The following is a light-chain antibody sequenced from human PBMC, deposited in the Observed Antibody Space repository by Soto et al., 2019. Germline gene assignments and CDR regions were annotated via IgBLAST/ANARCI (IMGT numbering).Light chain of an antibody. V-gene: IGLV1-44*01. Sequence: QSVLTQPPSASGTPGQRVTISCSGSNSNIGSNTVNWYQQLPGTAPKLLIYYDNLRPSGVPDRISGSKSGTSASLAISGLQSDDEADYYWAAWDDSLNGRVFGTGTKLTGL. CDR2: YDN. CDR1: NSNIGSNT. CDR3: AAWDDSLNGRV. J-gene: IGLJ1*01.